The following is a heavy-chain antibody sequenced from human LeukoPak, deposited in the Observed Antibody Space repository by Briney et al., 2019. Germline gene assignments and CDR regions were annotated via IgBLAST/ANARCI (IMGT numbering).Heavy chain of an antibody. Sequence: GGSLRLSCAASDFSFRYYDMNWVRQAPGKGLEWLSYISRSGSPTYSADSVKGRFTISRDNAKNSLFLQMNSLRAEGTAIYYCASSSGWLPNFDNWGQGTLVTVSS. V-gene: IGHV3-48*03. CDR2: ISRSGSPT. CDR3: ASSSGWLPNFDN. D-gene: IGHD6-19*01. J-gene: IGHJ4*02. CDR1: DFSFRYYD.